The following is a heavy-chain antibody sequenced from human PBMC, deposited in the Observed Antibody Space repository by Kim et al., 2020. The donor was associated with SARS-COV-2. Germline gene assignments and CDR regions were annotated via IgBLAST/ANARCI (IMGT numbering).Heavy chain of an antibody. Sequence: SQTLSLTCAISGDSVSSNSAAWNWIRQSPSRGLEWLGRTYYRSKWYNDYAVSVKSRITINPDTSKNQFSLQLNSVTPEDTAVYYCARERLNWNHGLYYYYYGMDVWGQGTTVTVSS. CDR2: TYYRSKWYN. CDR1: GDSVSSNSAA. J-gene: IGHJ6*02. D-gene: IGHD1-1*01. V-gene: IGHV6-1*01. CDR3: ARERLNWNHGLYYYYYGMDV.